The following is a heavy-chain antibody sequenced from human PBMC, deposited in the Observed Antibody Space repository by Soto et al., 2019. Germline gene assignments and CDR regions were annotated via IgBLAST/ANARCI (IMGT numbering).Heavy chain of an antibody. J-gene: IGHJ4*02. V-gene: IGHV3-21*01. Sequence: EVQLVESGGGLVKPGGSLRLSCAASGFTFSSYSMNWVRQAPGKGLEWVSSISSSSSYIYYADSVKGRFTISRDNATNSLYLHMNSLRAEDTAVYYCARNYHSSSWSYYFDYWGQGTLVTVSS. D-gene: IGHD6-13*01. CDR3: ARNYHSSSWSYYFDY. CDR1: GFTFSSYS. CDR2: ISSSSSYI.